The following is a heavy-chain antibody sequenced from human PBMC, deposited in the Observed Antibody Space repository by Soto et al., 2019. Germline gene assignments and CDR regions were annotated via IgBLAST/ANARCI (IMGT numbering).Heavy chain of an antibody. CDR3: ARAGYCTSTSCYMGGMNV. Sequence: SETLSLTCTVSGGSITSGSNYWTWIRQHPGKGLEWIGYIYNSGSTYYNPSLKSRVTISVDTSKSQFSLKLSSVTAADTAVYYCARAGYCTSTSCYMGGMNVWGQGTKVTVYS. CDR2: IYNSGST. J-gene: IGHJ6*02. CDR1: GGSITSGSNY. D-gene: IGHD2-2*02. V-gene: IGHV4-31*03.